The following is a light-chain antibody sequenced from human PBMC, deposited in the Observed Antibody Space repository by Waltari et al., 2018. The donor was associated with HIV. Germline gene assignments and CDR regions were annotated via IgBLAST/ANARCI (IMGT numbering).Light chain of an antibody. CDR3: CSYAGSRVFVV. V-gene: IGLV2-23*02. Sequence: QSALTQPASVSGSPGQSITISCTGTGIDVGSYDLVSGYQQHPGKVPKLIISEVTKRPSGISNRFSGSKSGNTASLTISGLQAEDEADYYCCSYAGSRVFVVFGGGTKVSVL. CDR2: EVT. CDR1: GIDVGSYDL. J-gene: IGLJ3*02.